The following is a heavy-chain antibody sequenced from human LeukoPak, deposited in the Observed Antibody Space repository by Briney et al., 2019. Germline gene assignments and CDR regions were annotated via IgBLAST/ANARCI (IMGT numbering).Heavy chain of an antibody. Sequence: GGSLRLSCAASGFTFSNAWMSWVRQAPGKGLEWVGRIKSKTDGGTTDYAATVKGRFTISRDDSKNTLYLQMNSLKTEDTAVYYCTTPPYDYGDFPDYWGQGTLVTVSS. J-gene: IGHJ4*02. CDR2: IKSKTDGGTT. V-gene: IGHV3-15*01. D-gene: IGHD4-17*01. CDR3: TTPPYDYGDFPDY. CDR1: GFTFSNAW.